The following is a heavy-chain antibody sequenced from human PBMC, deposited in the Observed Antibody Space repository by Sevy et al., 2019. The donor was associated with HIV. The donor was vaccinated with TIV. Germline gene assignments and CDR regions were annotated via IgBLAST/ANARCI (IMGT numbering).Heavy chain of an antibody. CDR3: ARDLNYYGMDV. V-gene: IGHV3-53*01. Sequence: GGSLRLSCAASGFTVSSNYMSWVRQAPGKGLEWVSVIYSGGSTYYADSVKGRFTISRDNSKNTLYLQMNSLRAEDTAVYYCARDLNYYGMDVLGQGTTVTVSS. J-gene: IGHJ6*02. CDR2: IYSGGST. CDR1: GFTVSSNY.